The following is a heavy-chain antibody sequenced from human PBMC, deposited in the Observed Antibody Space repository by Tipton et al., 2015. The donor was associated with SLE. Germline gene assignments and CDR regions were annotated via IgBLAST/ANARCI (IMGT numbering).Heavy chain of an antibody. J-gene: IGHJ4*02. CDR1: GGPISSSTYY. CDR3: ARRGGPFDWFSDY. D-gene: IGHD3-9*01. CDR2: IYYTGNT. V-gene: IGHV4-39*01. Sequence: LRLSCTVSGGPISSSTYYWGWIRQPPGKGLEWIGTIYYTGNTYYNPSLKSRVTISVDTSKNQFSLKLSSVTAADTAVYYCARRGGPFDWFSDYWGQGTLVTVSS.